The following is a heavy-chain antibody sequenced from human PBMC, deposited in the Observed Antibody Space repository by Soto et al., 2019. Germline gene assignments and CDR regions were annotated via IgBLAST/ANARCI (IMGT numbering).Heavy chain of an antibody. CDR3: AKADDFWSGYHIYYYYGMDV. J-gene: IGHJ6*02. Sequence: GGSLRLSCAASGFTFSSYAMSWVRQAPGKGLEWVSGISGSGGRTYYADSVKGRFTISRDNSKHTLYLQMNSLRAKDTAVYYCAKADDFWSGYHIYYYYGMDVWGQGTTVTVSS. D-gene: IGHD3-3*01. CDR1: GFTFSSYA. V-gene: IGHV3-23*01. CDR2: ISGSGGRT.